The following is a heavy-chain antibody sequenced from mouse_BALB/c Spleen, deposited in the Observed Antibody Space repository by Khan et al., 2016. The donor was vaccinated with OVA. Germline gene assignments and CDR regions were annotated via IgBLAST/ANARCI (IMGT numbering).Heavy chain of an antibody. CDR2: INSNGGST. CDR3: ARDPYYYGSKYAMDY. J-gene: IGHJ4*01. CDR1: GFTFSSYG. Sequence: EVELVESGGGLVQPGGSLKLSCAASGFTFSSYGMSWVRQTPDKRLELVATINSNGGSTYYPDSVKGRFTISRDNAKNTLYLQMSSLKSEDTAMYYCARDPYYYGSKYAMDYWGQGTSVTGSS. V-gene: IGHV5-6-3*01. D-gene: IGHD1-1*01.